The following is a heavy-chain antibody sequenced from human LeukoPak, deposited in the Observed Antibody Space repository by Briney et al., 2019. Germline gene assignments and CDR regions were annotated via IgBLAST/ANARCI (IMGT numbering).Heavy chain of an antibody. D-gene: IGHD3-10*01. CDR3: AGDLAVRGVIMTYFDY. J-gene: IGHJ4*02. Sequence: GASVKVSCKASGGTFSSYAISWVRQAPGQGLEWMGGIIPIFGTANYAQKFQGRVTITADESTSTAYMELSSLRSEDTAVYYCAGDLAVRGVIMTYFDYWGQGTLVTVSS. CDR2: IIPIFGTA. CDR1: GGTFSSYA. V-gene: IGHV1-69*13.